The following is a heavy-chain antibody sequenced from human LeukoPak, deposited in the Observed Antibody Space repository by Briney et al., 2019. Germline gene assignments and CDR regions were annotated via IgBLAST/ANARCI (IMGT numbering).Heavy chain of an antibody. Sequence: SETLSLTCTVSGGSISSSSYYWGWIRQPPGKGLEWIGIIYYSGSTNYNPSLKSRVTISVDTSKNQFSLKLSSVTAADTAVYYCARGFAYYYGSGSNKFDYWGQGTLVTVSS. D-gene: IGHD3-10*01. J-gene: IGHJ4*02. V-gene: IGHV4-39*07. CDR3: ARGFAYYYGSGSNKFDY. CDR2: IYYSGST. CDR1: GGSISSSSYY.